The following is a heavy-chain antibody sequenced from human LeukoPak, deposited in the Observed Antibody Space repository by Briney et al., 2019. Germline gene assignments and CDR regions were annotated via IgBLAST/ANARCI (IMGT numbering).Heavy chain of an antibody. CDR2: INPNSGGT. D-gene: IGHD3-10*01. CDR1: GYTFTGYY. Sequence: PGASVKVSCKASGYTFTGYYMHWVRQAPGQGLEWMGWINPNSGGTNYAQKFQGRVTMTRDTSISTAYMELSRLRSDDTAVNYCARDPYYYGSGTPAGYWGQRTLVTVSS. J-gene: IGHJ4*02. CDR3: ARDPYYYGSGTPAGY. V-gene: IGHV1-2*02.